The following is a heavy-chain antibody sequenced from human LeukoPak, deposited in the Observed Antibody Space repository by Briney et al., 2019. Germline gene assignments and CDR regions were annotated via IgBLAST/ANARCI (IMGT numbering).Heavy chain of an antibody. CDR2: MSSSSSYL. Sequence: GGPLRLSCAASGFTFRSYSMNWVRQAPGKGRQWVSCMSSSSSYLYYADSVKGRFTISRDNAKNSLYLQMNSLRAEDTAIYYCARDTSSGGRLVYWGQGTLVTVSS. D-gene: IGHD2-15*01. CDR3: ARDTSSGGRLVY. J-gene: IGHJ4*02. CDR1: GFTFRSYS. V-gene: IGHV3-21*01.